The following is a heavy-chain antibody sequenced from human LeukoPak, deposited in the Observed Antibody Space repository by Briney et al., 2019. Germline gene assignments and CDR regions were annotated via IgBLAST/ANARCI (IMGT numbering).Heavy chain of an antibody. CDR1: GFTFSSYG. CDR2: IRYDGSNK. CDR3: AKDYSKTSYYGSGSYYRPNCFDP. Sequence: GGSLRLSCAASGFTFSSYGMHWVRQAPGKGLEWVAFIRYDGSNKYYADSVKGRLTISRDNSKNTLYLKMNSLRAADTAVYYCAKDYSKTSYYGSGSYYRPNCFDPWGQGPLVTVSS. J-gene: IGHJ5*02. V-gene: IGHV3-30*02. D-gene: IGHD3-10*01.